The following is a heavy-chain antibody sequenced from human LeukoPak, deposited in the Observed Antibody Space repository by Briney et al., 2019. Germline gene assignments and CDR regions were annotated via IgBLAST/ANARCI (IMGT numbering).Heavy chain of an antibody. V-gene: IGHV4-4*07. J-gene: IGHJ6*03. CDR2: IYTSGST. Sequence: SETLSLTCTVSGGSISSYYWSWIRQPAGKGLEWIGRIYTSGSTNYNPSLKGRVTMSVDTSKNQFSLKLSSVTAADTAVYYCARGLAVAGTGLVHYYMDVWGKGTTVTISS. CDR1: GGSISSYY. D-gene: IGHD6-19*01. CDR3: ARGLAVAGTGLVHYYMDV.